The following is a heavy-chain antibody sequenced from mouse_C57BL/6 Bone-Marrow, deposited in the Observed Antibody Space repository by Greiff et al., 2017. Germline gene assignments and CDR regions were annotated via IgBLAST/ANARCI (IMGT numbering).Heavy chain of an antibody. D-gene: IGHD2-2*01. CDR2: IYPRSGNT. CDR1: GYTFTSYG. Sequence: QVQLQQSGAELARPGASVKLSCTASGYTFTSYGIRWVKQRTGQGLEWIGEIYPRSGNTYYTEKFKGKATLTADKSSSTAYMALRSLTSEDSAVYVCELWLRRGSYCAMDYWGQGTSVTVAS. J-gene: IGHJ4*01. CDR3: ELWLRRGSYCAMDY. V-gene: IGHV1-81*01.